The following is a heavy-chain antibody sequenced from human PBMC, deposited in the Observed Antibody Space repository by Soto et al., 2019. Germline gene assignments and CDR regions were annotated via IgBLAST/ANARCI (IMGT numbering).Heavy chain of an antibody. J-gene: IGHJ4*02. CDR1: GFTFSYYP. D-gene: IGHD3-10*01. CDR3: AREGVHNYTEYYFDY. CDR2: ISGVRDYI. Sequence: PGGSLRLSCAASGFTFSYYPLHWVRRAPGKRLEWVSSISGVRDYIRYADSVKGRFAISRDNAKTSLYLQMNSLTAEDTAVYYCAREGVHNYTEYYFDYWGQGTLVTV. V-gene: IGHV3-21*06.